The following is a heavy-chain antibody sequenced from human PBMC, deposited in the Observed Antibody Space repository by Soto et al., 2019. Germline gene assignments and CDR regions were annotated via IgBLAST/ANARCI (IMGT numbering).Heavy chain of an antibody. CDR2: INPNSGGT. J-gene: IGHJ6*03. CDR3: ARAMYYDFWSWYYYMDV. D-gene: IGHD3-3*01. CDR1: GYTFTGYY. V-gene: IGHV1-2*04. Sequence: ASVKVSCKASGYTFTGYYMHWVRQAPGQGLEWMGWINPNSGGTNYAQKFQGWVTMTRDTSISTAYMELSRLRSDDTAVYYCARAMYYDFWSWYYYMDVWGKGTTVTVSS.